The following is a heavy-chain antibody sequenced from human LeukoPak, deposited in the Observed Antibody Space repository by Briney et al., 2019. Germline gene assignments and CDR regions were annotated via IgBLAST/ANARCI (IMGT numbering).Heavy chain of an antibody. CDR3: AGTGYSSGWYGGFDI. CDR1: GYRFTTYW. V-gene: IGHV5-51*01. D-gene: IGHD6-19*01. Sequence: GESLKISCKGSGYRFTTYWIGWVRQMPGKGLEWMGIIYPGDSDTRYSPSFQGQVTISADKSISTTYLQWSSLKASDTAMYYCAGTGYSSGWYGGFDIWGQGTMVTVSS. J-gene: IGHJ3*02. CDR2: IYPGDSDT.